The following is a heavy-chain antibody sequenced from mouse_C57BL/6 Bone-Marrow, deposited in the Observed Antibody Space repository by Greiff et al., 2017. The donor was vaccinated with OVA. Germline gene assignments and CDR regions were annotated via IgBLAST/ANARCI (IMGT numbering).Heavy chain of an antibody. V-gene: IGHV5-9*04. CDR2: ISGGGGNT. CDR1: GFTFSSYT. Sequence: EVQRVESGGGLVKPGGSLKLSCAASGFTFSSYTMSWVRQTPEKRLEWVATISGGGGNTYYPDSVKGRFTISRDNAKNTLYLQVSSLRSEDTAVYYGARPGNYYGFWYFDVWGTGTTVTVSS. CDR3: ARPGNYYGFWYFDV. D-gene: IGHD1-2*01. J-gene: IGHJ1*03.